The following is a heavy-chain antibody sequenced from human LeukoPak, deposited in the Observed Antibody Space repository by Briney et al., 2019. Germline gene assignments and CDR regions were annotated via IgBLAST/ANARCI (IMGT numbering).Heavy chain of an antibody. CDR3: ARARGYMDV. V-gene: IGHV3-23*01. CDR1: GFTFSSYG. Sequence: GGSLRLSCAASGFTFSSYGMSWVRQAPGKGLEWVSAISGSGGSTYYADSVKGRFTISRDNAKNSLYLQMNSLRAEDTAVYYCARARGYMDVWGKGTTVTVSS. J-gene: IGHJ6*03. D-gene: IGHD3-10*01. CDR2: ISGSGGST.